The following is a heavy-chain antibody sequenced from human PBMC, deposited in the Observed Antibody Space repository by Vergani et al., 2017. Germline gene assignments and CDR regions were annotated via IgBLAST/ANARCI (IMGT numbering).Heavy chain of an antibody. CDR1: GFTFSKYW. Sequence: EVQLVESGGGLVQPGGSLRLSCAASGFTFSKYWMSWVRQAPGKGREWVANIKEDGSEKYYVDSVKGRFTISRDNAKNSLYLQMNSLRAEDTAVYYCASPTQMDSKGTRYYTDVWGKGTTVTVSS. CDR2: IKEDGSEK. V-gene: IGHV3-7*01. J-gene: IGHJ6*03. D-gene: IGHD3-16*02. CDR3: ASPTQMDSKGTRYYTDV.